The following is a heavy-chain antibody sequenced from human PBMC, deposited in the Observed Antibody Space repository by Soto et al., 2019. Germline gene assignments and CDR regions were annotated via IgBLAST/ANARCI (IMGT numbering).Heavy chain of an antibody. Sequence: EVQLLESGGGLVQPGGSLRLSCAASGFTFSSYAVSWVRQAPGKGLEWVSAISGSGGSTYYADSVKGRFTISRDNSKHTLYLQMNSLRAEDTAIYYCAKDPYDYIWGNYRDYAFDIWGQGTMVTVSS. CDR1: GFTFSSYA. D-gene: IGHD3-16*02. J-gene: IGHJ3*02. V-gene: IGHV3-23*01. CDR3: AKDPYDYIWGNYRDYAFDI. CDR2: ISGSGGST.